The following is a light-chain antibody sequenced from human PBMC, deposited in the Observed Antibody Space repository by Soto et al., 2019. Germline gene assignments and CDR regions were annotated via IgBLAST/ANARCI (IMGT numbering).Light chain of an antibody. Sequence: QSVLTQPRSVSGSPGQSVTISCTGTSSDVGGYNYVSWYQQHPGKAPKLMIYDVSTRPSGVPDRFSGSKSGNTASLTISGLQADDEADYYCCSYVGSYTWVFGGGTKVTVL. CDR2: DVS. CDR3: CSYVGSYTWV. V-gene: IGLV2-11*01. J-gene: IGLJ3*02. CDR1: SSDVGGYNY.